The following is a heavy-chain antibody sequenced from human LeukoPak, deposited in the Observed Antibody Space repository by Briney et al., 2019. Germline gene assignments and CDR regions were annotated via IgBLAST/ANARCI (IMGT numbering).Heavy chain of an antibody. J-gene: IGHJ4*02. CDR2: INHSGST. V-gene: IGHV4-34*01. CDR3: ARVAYGDYLYNDN. Sequence: PSETLSLTCAVYGGSFSGYYWSWTRQPPGKGLEWIGEINHSGSTNYNPSLKSRVTISVDTSKSQFSLKLSSVTAADTAVYYCARVAYGDYLYNDNWGQGTLVTVSS. D-gene: IGHD4-17*01. CDR1: GGSFSGYY.